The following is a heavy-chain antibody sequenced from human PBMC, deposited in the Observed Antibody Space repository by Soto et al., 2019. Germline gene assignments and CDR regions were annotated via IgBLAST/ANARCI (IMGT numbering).Heavy chain of an antibody. J-gene: IGHJ5*02. CDR3: ARGHPGYCSSTSCLNWFDP. V-gene: IGHV3-21*01. Sequence: GGSLRLSCAASGFTFSSYSMNWVRQAPGKGLEWVSSISSSSSYIYYADSVKGRFTISRDNAKNSLYLQMNSLRAEDTAVYYCARGHPGYCSSTSCLNWFDPWGQGTLVTVSS. CDR2: ISSSSSYI. D-gene: IGHD2-2*03. CDR1: GFTFSSYS.